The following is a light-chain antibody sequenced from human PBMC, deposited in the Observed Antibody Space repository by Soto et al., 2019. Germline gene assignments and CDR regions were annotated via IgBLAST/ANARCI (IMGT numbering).Light chain of an antibody. CDR3: QQYDTDAT. Sequence: DIQLTQSPSTLSAAVGDSVTITCRASQKIRNLLAWYQQKPGRAPKPLIFDASTLRTGVPSRFSGSGSGSEFNFTITGLQPDDFATYFCQQYDTDATCGHGTRREI. CDR2: DAS. V-gene: IGKV1-5*01. J-gene: IGKJ5*01. CDR1: QKIRNL.